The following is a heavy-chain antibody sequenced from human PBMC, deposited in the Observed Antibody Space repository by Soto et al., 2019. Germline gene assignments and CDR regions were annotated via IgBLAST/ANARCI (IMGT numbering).Heavy chain of an antibody. CDR3: ARSRQGSY. CDR1: GGSFSGYY. Sequence: KSSETLSLTCAVYGGSFSGYYWSWIRQPPGKGLEWIGEINHSGSTNYNPSLKSRVTISVDTSKNQFSLKLSSVTAADTAVYYCARSRQGSYWGQGTQVTSPQ. CDR2: INHSGST. V-gene: IGHV4-34*01. J-gene: IGHJ4*02.